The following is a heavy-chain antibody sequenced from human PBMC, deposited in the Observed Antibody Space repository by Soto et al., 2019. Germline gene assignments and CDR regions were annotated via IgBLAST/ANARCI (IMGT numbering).Heavy chain of an antibody. CDR3: ARGTTLAIFDYGMDV. V-gene: IGHV3-30-3*01. Sequence: QVQLVESGGGVVQPGRSLILSCAASGFTFTSYAMHWVRQAPGKGLEWVAVISNDGSNYYYADSVRGRFTISRDNTKNTLFLQMSSLRGEDSGVYYCARGTTLAIFDYGMDVWGQGTTVTVSS. D-gene: IGHD3-3*01. CDR1: GFTFTSYA. J-gene: IGHJ6*02. CDR2: ISNDGSNY.